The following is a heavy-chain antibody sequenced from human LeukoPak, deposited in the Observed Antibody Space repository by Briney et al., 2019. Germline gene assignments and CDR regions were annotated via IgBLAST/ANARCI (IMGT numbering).Heavy chain of an antibody. V-gene: IGHV3-21*01. CDR1: GLTFSSYS. CDR3: ARDRLRGYYDFWSGYSEKAIDY. D-gene: IGHD3-3*01. CDR2: ISSSSSYI. J-gene: IGHJ4*02. Sequence: GGSLRLSCAASGLTFSSYSVNWVRQAPGKGLEWVSSISSSSSYIYYADSVKGRFTISRDDAKNSLYLQMNSLRAEDTAVYYCARDRLRGYYDFWSGYSEKAIDYWGQGTLVTVSS.